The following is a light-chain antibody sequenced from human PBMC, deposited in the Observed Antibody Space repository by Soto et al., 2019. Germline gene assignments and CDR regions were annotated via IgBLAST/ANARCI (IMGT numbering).Light chain of an antibody. CDR1: QSVSHN. CDR2: GAS. Sequence: EIVMTQSPATLSVSPGERATLSCRASQSVSHNVAWYQQKPGQAPRLLIYGASNRATGAPARFSGSGSGTEFTLTISSLQYEDFAVYYCQQYNQWPPLTFGGGTKVEIK. J-gene: IGKJ4*01. V-gene: IGKV3-15*01. CDR3: QQYNQWPPLT.